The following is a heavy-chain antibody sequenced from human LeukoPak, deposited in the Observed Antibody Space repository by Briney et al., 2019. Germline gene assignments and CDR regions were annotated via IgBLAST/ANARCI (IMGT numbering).Heavy chain of an antibody. CDR1: GGSISGTNW. Sequence: SETLSLTCGVSGGSISGTNWWSWVRQPPGQGLEWIGEISLAGQTNYNPSLNGRVTMSLDKSSNQLSLHLTSVTAADTAVYYCAREGRYDYVWGSYRYTYYFDYWGQGTLVTVSS. J-gene: IGHJ4*02. CDR2: ISLAGQT. V-gene: IGHV4/OR15-8*02. D-gene: IGHD3-16*02. CDR3: AREGRYDYVWGSYRYTYYFDY.